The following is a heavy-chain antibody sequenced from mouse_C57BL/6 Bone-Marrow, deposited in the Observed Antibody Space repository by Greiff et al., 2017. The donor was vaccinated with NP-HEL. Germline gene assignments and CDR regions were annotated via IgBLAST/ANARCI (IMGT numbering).Heavy chain of an antibody. CDR3: TRELVDYGSSDLYWYFDV. Sequence: VQLQQSGAELVRPGASVTLSCKASGYTFTDYEMHWVKQTPVHGLEWIGAIDPETGGTAYNQKFKGKAILTADKSSSTAYMELRSLTSEDSAVYYCTRELVDYGSSDLYWYFDVWGTGTTVTVSS. J-gene: IGHJ1*03. CDR1: GYTFTDYE. D-gene: IGHD1-1*01. CDR2: IDPETGGT. V-gene: IGHV1-15*01.